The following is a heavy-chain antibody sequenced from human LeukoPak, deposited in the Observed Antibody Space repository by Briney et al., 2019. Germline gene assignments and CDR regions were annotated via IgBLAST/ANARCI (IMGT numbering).Heavy chain of an antibody. CDR3: ARRYKWKAFDL. CDR1: GFTFSADP. D-gene: IGHD1-20*01. J-gene: IGHJ2*01. V-gene: IGHV3-23*01. CDR2: INYNGGST. Sequence: GGSLRLSCAASGFTFSADPMNWVRQAPGKGLEWVSTINYNGGSTYNADSVEGRFTISRDNSKNTLYLQMNSLRAGDTAIYYCARRYKWKAFDLWGRGTLVTVSS.